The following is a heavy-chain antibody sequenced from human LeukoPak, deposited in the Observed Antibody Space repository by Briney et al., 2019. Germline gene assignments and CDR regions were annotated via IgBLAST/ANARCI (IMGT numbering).Heavy chain of an antibody. D-gene: IGHD1-1*01. CDR3: ARDSRTISNWFDT. Sequence: ASVKVSCKASGYTFTTFATHWVPQVPGQSLDCMGWINAGNGNTKYSQNFQGRVTITRDTSASTAYMELSSLTSEDTAVYHCARDSRTISNWFDTWGQGTPVTVSS. CDR2: INAGNGNT. V-gene: IGHV1-3*01. CDR1: GYTFTTFA. J-gene: IGHJ5*02.